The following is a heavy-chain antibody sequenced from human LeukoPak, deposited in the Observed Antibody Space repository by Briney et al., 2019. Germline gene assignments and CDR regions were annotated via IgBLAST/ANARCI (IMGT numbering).Heavy chain of an antibody. J-gene: IGHJ4*02. CDR2: IYYSGST. D-gene: IGHD2-8*01. Sequence: PSETLSLTCTVSGGSISSYYWSWIRQPPGKGLEWIGYIYYSGSTNYNPSLKSRVTISVDTSKNQFSLKLSSVTAADTAVYYRARHGPDIVLIIWGQGTLVTVSS. V-gene: IGHV4-59*08. CDR1: GGSISSYY. CDR3: ARHGPDIVLII.